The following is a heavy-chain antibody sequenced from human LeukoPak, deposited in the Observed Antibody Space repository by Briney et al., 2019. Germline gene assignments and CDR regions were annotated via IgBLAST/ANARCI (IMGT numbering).Heavy chain of an antibody. D-gene: IGHD2-2*01. Sequence: GASVKVSCKASGYTFTSYGILWVRQAPGQGLEWMGWLSAYNGNTKYAQKFQGRVTMTTDTSTSTAYMKLRSLRSDDTAVYYCARDLKRLTSCWITAAAGDYWGQGTLVTVSS. CDR1: GYTFTSYG. CDR2: LSAYNGNT. V-gene: IGHV1-18*01. J-gene: IGHJ4*02. CDR3: ARDLKRLTSCWITAAAGDY.